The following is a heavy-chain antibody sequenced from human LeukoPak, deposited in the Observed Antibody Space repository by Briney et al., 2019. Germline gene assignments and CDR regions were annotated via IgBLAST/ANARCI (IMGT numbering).Heavy chain of an antibody. D-gene: IGHD4-11*01. CDR3: ARVGLTTPSGCFDY. Sequence: ASVKVSCKASGYTFTGYYMHWVRQAPGQGLEWMGWINPNSGGTNYAQKFQGRVTMTKDTSINTAYMEVSRLSSDDTAVYYCARVGLTTPSGCFDYWGQGTLVTVSS. V-gene: IGHV1-2*02. J-gene: IGHJ4*02. CDR2: INPNSGGT. CDR1: GYTFTGYY.